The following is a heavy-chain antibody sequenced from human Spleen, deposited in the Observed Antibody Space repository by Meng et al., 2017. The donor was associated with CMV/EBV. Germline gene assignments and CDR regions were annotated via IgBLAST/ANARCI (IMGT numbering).Heavy chain of an antibody. D-gene: IGHD7-27*01. Sequence: GESLKISCAASGFTLSSYSMSWVRQAPGKGLEWVSSISSTSSYIYYADSVKGRFTISRDNAKNSLYLQMNSLRAEDTAVYYCARDLNWGAVRVGILDYYGMDVWGQGTTVTVS. CDR3: ARDLNWGAVRVGILDYYGMDV. CDR2: ISSTSSYI. J-gene: IGHJ6*02. CDR1: GFTLSSYS. V-gene: IGHV3-21*01.